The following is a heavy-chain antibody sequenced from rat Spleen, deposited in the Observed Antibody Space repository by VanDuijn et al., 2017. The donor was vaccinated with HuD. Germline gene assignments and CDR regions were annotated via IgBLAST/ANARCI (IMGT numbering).Heavy chain of an antibody. CDR1: GHSISSSY. CDR2: ISYSGST. D-gene: IGHD5-1*01. J-gene: IGHJ4*01. CDR3: TRGGSSYVMDA. V-gene: IGHV3-1*01. Sequence: EVQLQESGPGLVKPSQSLSLTCSVTGHSISSSYRWNWIRKFPGNKMEWIGHISYSGSTSYNPSLKSRISITRDTSKNQFFLQLNSVTTEDTSTYYCTRGGSSYVMDAWGQGASVTVSS.